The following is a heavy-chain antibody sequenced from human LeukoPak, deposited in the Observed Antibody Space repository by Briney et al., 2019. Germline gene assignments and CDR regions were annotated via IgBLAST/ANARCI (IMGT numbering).Heavy chain of an antibody. V-gene: IGHV3-30*18. Sequence: GRSLRLSCAASGFTFSSYGMHWVRQAPGEGLEWVAVISYDGSNKYYADSVKGRFTISRDNSKNTLYLQMNSLRAEDTAVYYCAKDVQELRYFDWLPIGSFDYWGQGALVTVSS. CDR1: GFTFSSYG. CDR3: AKDVQELRYFDWLPIGSFDY. J-gene: IGHJ4*02. D-gene: IGHD3-9*01. CDR2: ISYDGSNK.